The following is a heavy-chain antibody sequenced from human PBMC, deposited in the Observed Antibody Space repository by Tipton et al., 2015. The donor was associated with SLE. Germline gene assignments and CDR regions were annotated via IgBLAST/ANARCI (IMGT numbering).Heavy chain of an antibody. V-gene: IGHV4-39*07. CDR1: GGSISSSSYY. CDR2: IYYSGTT. J-gene: IGHJ5*02. Sequence: TLSLTCTVSGGSISSSSYYWGWICQPPGKGLVWIGTIYYSGTTYYNPSLKSRVTISLDTSKNQFSPKLSPVTAADTAVYYCARAGVDRDFWSGYYSRTFDPWGQGTLVTVSS. D-gene: IGHD3-3*01. CDR3: ARAGVDRDFWSGYYSRTFDP.